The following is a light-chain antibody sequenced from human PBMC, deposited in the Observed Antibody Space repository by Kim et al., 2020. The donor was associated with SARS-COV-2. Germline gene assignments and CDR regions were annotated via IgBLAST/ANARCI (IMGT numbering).Light chain of an antibody. J-gene: IGKJ1*01. CDR3: QQYYTYPRGT. CDR2: AAS. Sequence: SPGDRVTITCRASQGVSSYLAWYPQRPAKAPELLIYAASTLQSGVPSRFSGSGSGTDFTLTINSLQSEDFATYYCQQYYTYPRGTFGQGTKVDIK. V-gene: IGKV1-8*01. CDR1: QGVSSY.